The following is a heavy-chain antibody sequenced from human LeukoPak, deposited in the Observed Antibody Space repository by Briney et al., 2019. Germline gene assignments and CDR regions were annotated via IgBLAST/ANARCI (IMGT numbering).Heavy chain of an antibody. J-gene: IGHJ4*02. D-gene: IGHD1-26*01. CDR3: AKLVEWELTDGADY. Sequence: GGSLRLSCAASGFTFSSYGVHWVRQAPGKGLEWVAVISYDGSNKYYADSVKGRFTISRDNSKNTLYLQMNSLRAEDTAVYYCAKLVEWELTDGADYWGQGNLVTVSS. CDR2: ISYDGSNK. V-gene: IGHV3-30*18. CDR1: GFTFSSYG.